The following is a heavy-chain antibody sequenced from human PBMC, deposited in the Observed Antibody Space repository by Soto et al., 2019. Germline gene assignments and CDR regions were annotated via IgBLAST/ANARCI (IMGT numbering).Heavy chain of an antibody. J-gene: IGHJ3*02. V-gene: IGHV4-31*03. CDR1: GGSISSGGYY. CDR2: IYYSGST. CDR3: AREWAYGVNSGAFDI. D-gene: IGHD4-17*01. Sequence: QVQLQESGPGLVKPSQTLSLTCPVSGGSISSGGYYWSWIRQHPGKGLEWIGYIYYSGSTYYNPSLKSRVTISVDTAKNQFSLKLSSVTAADTAVYYCAREWAYGVNSGAFDIWGQGTMVTVSS.